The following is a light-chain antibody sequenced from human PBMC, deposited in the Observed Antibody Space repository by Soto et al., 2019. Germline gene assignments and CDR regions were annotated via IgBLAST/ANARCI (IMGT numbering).Light chain of an antibody. V-gene: IGLV4-69*01. CDR1: SGHSSYA. Sequence: QSVLTQSPSASASLGASVKLTCTLSSGHSSYAIAWHQQQPEKGPRYLMKLNSDGSHNKGDGIPDRFSGSSSGAERYLTISNLQSEDEGDYYCQTWGILVFGGGTKLTVL. CDR2: LNSDGSH. CDR3: QTWGILV. J-gene: IGLJ2*01.